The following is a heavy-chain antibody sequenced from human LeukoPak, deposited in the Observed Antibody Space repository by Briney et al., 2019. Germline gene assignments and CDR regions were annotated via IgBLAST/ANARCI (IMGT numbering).Heavy chain of an antibody. CDR1: GVSFSGYY. Sequence: SETLSLTCAVYGVSFSGYYWSWIRQPPGKGLEWIGEINHSGSTNYNPSLKSRVTISVDTSKNQFSLKLSSVTAADTAVYYCARGWRGLLTYYFDYWGQGTLVTVSS. CDR3: ARGWRGLLTYYFDY. J-gene: IGHJ4*02. CDR2: INHSGST. D-gene: IGHD4-17*01. V-gene: IGHV4-34*01.